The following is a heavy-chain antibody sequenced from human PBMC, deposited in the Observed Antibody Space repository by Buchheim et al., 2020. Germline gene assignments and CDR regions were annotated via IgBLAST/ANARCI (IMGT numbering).Heavy chain of an antibody. CDR3: ASQTYSSGCGSCHNYGMDV. J-gene: IGHJ6*02. D-gene: IGHD6-19*01. V-gene: IGHV3-20*04. CDR2: INWNGGST. CDR1: GFTFDDYG. Sequence: EVQLVESGGGVVRPGGSLRLSCAASGFTFDDYGMSWVRQAPGKGLEWVSGINWNGGSTGYADSVKGRFTISRDNSRKTLDLQMNSLRVEDTAVYYCASQTYSSGCGSCHNYGMDVWGQGTT.